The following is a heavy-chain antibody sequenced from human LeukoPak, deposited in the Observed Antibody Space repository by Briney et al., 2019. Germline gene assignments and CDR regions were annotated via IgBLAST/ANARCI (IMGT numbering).Heavy chain of an antibody. J-gene: IGHJ4*02. D-gene: IGHD6-13*01. CDR2: ISISGTTI. CDR3: ARDFSAYSSSWYYNY. Sequence: PGGSLRLSCAASGFTFSDYYISWIRQAPGKGLEWVSYISISGTTIYYADSVKGRFTISRDNAKNSLYLQMNSLRAEDTAVYYCARDFSAYSSSWYYNYWGQGTLVTVSS. V-gene: IGHV3-11*01. CDR1: GFTFSDYY.